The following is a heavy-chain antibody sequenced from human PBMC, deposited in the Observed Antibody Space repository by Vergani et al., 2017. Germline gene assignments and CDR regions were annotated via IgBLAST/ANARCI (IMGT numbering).Heavy chain of an antibody. CDR3: ARDDRLPEYYFDY. J-gene: IGHJ4*02. V-gene: IGHV3-30-3*01. CDR2: ISYDGSNK. Sequence: VQLVESGGGLVKPGGSLRLSCAASGFTFSSYAMHWVRQAPGKGLEWVAVISYDGSNKYYADSVKGRFTISRDNSKNTLYLQMNSLRAEDTAVYYCARDDRLPEYYFDYWGQGTLVTVSS. D-gene: IGHD3-16*02. CDR1: GFTFSSYA.